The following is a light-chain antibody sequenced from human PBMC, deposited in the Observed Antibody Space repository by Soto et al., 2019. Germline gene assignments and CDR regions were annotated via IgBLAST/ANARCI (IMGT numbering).Light chain of an antibody. J-gene: IGKJ2*01. Sequence: EIVLTQSPGTLSLSPGERATVSCRASQSVNNNYVAWYQQKSGQAPRLLIFAASSRAPGIPGRFSGSGSGADFTLTITRLEPDDFAVYSCQQYGSSLYTFGQGTKLEI. V-gene: IGKV3-20*01. CDR2: AAS. CDR3: QQYGSSLYT. CDR1: QSVNNNY.